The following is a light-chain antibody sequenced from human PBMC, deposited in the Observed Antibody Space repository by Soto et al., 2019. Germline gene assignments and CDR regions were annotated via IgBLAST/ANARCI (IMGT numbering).Light chain of an antibody. V-gene: IGKV1-9*01. Sequence: IHLTHSPSSLSASVLYRVTITCRASQGVSSYLAWYQQKPGKAPKLLIYAASTLQSGVPSRFSGRGSGTDFTLTISSLQPEDFATYYCQQLNGYPRTFGQGTRLEIK. CDR2: AAS. CDR1: QGVSSY. J-gene: IGKJ5*01. CDR3: QQLNGYPRT.